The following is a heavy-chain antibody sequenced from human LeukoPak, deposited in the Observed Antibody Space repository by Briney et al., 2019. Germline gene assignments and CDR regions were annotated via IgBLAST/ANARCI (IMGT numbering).Heavy chain of an antibody. J-gene: IGHJ4*02. CDR1: GFTFSSYA. Sequence: GGSLRLSCAASGFTFSSYAMHWVRQAPGKGLEYVSAISSNGGSTYYANSVKGRFTISRDNSKNTLYLQMGSLRAEDMAVYYCARAGITEDYYLDYWGQGTLVTVSS. CDR3: ARAGITEDYYLDY. V-gene: IGHV3-64*01. CDR2: ISSNGGST. D-gene: IGHD3-16*01.